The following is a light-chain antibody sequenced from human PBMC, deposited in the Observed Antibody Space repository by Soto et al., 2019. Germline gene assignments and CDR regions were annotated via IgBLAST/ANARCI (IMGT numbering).Light chain of an antibody. CDR2: EGS. V-gene: IGLV2-23*01. CDR1: SSDVGSYNL. CDR3: CSYAGSSTSVV. J-gene: IGLJ2*01. Sequence: QSALTQPASVSGSPGQSITISCTGTSSDVGSYNLVSWYQQHPGKAPKLMIYEGSKRPSGVFNRFSGSKSGNTASLTISGLQAEDEADYYCCSYAGSSTSVVFGGGTKLTVL.